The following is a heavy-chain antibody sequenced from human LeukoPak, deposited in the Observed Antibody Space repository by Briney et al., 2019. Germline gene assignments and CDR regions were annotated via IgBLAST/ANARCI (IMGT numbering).Heavy chain of an antibody. D-gene: IGHD6-13*01. CDR1: GDSVSSNSAA. CDR2: TYYRSKWYN. CDR3: ARAPLSSYSSSWYLVFGWFDP. V-gene: IGHV6-1*01. J-gene: IGHJ5*02. Sequence: SQTLSLTCAISGDSVSSNSAAWNWIRQSPSRGLEWLGRTYYRSKWYNDYAVSVKSRITINPDTSKNQFSLQLNSVTPEDTAVYYCARAPLSSYSSSWYLVFGWFDPCGQGTLVTVSS.